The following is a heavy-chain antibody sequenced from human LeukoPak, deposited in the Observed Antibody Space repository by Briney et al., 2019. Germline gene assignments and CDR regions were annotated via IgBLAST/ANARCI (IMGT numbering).Heavy chain of an antibody. D-gene: IGHD3-22*01. CDR1: GFTFSTYA. V-gene: IGHV3-64D*06. CDR2: ITANGDTT. CDR3: ARDLEDYDSSGYLDY. Sequence: PGGSLRLSCSVSGFTFSTYAMHWVRQAPGKGLEYVSSITANGDTTYYADSVKGRFTISRDNSKNTLYLHMSSLRSEDTAVYYCARDLEDYDSSGYLDYWGQGTLVTVSS. J-gene: IGHJ4*02.